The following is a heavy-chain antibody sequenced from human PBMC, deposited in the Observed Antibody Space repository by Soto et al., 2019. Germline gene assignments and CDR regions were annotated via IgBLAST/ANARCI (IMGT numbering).Heavy chain of an antibody. D-gene: IGHD4-17*01. CDR2: IKSKTDGGTT. V-gene: IGHV3-15*01. CDR1: GFTFSNAW. CDR3: TTESYGDTSWHYYYYYYMDV. Sequence: GGSLRLSCAASGFTFSNAWMSWVRQAPGKGLEWVGRIKSKTDGGTTDYAAPVKGRFTISRDDSKNTLYLQMNSLKTEDTAVYYCTTESYGDTSWHYYYYYYMDVWGKGTTVTVSS. J-gene: IGHJ6*03.